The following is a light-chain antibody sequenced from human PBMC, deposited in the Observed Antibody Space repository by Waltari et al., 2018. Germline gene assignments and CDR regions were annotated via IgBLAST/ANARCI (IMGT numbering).Light chain of an antibody. Sequence: QSALTQPASVSRSPGQSITISCSGSRSDTGSSHLVSWYQQHPGKSPKRMFYEVTNRPSGGSYRFSGSTSGNTDYLTISGLPADDEAHYHCCSYAGSSTFWIFGGGTKVTVL. V-gene: IGLV2-23*02. CDR3: CSYAGSSTFWI. CDR2: EVT. CDR1: RSDTGSSHL. J-gene: IGLJ2*01.